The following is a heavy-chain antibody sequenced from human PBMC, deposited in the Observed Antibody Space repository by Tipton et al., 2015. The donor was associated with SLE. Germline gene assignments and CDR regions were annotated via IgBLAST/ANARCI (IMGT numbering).Heavy chain of an antibody. J-gene: IGHJ4*02. D-gene: IGHD6-13*01. V-gene: IGHV3-48*04. CDR3: ARDKAAACY. CDR2: ISSSSSTI. Sequence: SLRLSCAASGFTFSSYGMHWVRQAPGQGLEWVSYISSSSSTISYADSVKGRFTISRDNAKNSLYLQMNSLRAEDTAVYYCARDKAAACYWGQGTLVTVSS. CDR1: GFTFSSYG.